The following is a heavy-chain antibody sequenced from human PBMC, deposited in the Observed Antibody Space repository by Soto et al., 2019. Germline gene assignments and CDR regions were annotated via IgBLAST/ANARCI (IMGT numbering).Heavy chain of an antibody. CDR3: AKILDYYFDY. CDR2: ISYDGSNK. J-gene: IGHJ4*02. CDR1: GFTFGSYG. Sequence: GXSRRLSSAASGFTFGSYGMHWVRQAPVTGLEWVAVISYDGSNKYYADSVKGRFTISRDNSKNTLYLQMNSLRAEDTAVYYCAKILDYYFDYWGQGTLVTVSS. V-gene: IGHV3-30*18.